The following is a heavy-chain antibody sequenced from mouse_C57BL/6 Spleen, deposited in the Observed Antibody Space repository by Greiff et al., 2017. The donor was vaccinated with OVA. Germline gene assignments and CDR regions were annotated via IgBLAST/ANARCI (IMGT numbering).Heavy chain of an antibody. V-gene: IGHV1-76*01. CDR1: GYTFTDYY. Sequence: QVQLKQSGAELVRPGASVKLSCKASGYTFTDYYINWVKQRPGQGLEWIARIYPGSGNTYYNEKFKGKATLTAEKSSSTAYMQLSSLTSEDSAVYFCARPHLLGGYYFDYWGQGTTLTVSS. J-gene: IGHJ2*01. CDR2: IYPGSGNT. D-gene: IGHD2-1*01. CDR3: ARPHLLGGYYFDY.